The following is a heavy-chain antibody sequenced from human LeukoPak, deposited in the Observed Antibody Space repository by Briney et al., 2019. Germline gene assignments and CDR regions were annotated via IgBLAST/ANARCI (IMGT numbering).Heavy chain of an antibody. CDR1: GYTFTSYY. V-gene: IGHV1-46*01. D-gene: IGHD3-10*01. Sequence: ASVKVSCKASGYTFTSYYVHWVRQAPGQGLEWMGTIDPNDGSTTHAQKFQGRVTVTRDTSSSTVYLELNSLRFEDTAVYYCARDGGDNHYGSGTFYNVPNYWGQGTLVTVFS. CDR2: IDPNDGST. J-gene: IGHJ4*02. CDR3: ARDGGDNHYGSGTFYNVPNY.